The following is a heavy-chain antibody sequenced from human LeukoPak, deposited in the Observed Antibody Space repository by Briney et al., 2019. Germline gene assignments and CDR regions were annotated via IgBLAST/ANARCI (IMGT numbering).Heavy chain of an antibody. CDR1: GXTFISNC. J-gene: IGHJ5*02. V-gene: IGHV5-10-1*01. CDR2: IDPSDSYT. CDR3: ASRATVPPYNWFDP. Sequence: GESLRISFKGSGXTFISNCITWVRQMPGKGLEWMGRIDPSDSYTNYSPSFQGHVAISADKSTSTAYLRWSSLKASDTAMYYCASRATVPPYNWFDPWGQGTLVTVSS. D-gene: IGHD4-17*01.